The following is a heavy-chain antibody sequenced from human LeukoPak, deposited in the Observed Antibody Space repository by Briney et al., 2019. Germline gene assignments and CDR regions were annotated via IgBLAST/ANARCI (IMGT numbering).Heavy chain of an antibody. D-gene: IGHD6-6*01. CDR3: ATEYSSSSVDY. CDR2: INHSGST. Sequence: SETLSLTCAVYGGSFSVYYWSWIRQPPGKGLEWIGEINHSGSTNYNPSLKSRVTISVDTSKNQFSLKLSSVTAADTAVYYCATEYSSSSVDYWGQGTLVTVSS. CDR1: GGSFSVYY. J-gene: IGHJ4*02. V-gene: IGHV4-34*01.